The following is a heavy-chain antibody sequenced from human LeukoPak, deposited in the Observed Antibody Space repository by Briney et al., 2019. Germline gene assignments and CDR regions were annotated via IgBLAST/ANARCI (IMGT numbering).Heavy chain of an antibody. V-gene: IGHV3-7*01. D-gene: IGHD3-10*01. CDR2: INEDGSVQ. J-gene: IGHJ4*02. Sequence: GGSLRLPCVGSGLMFRDYWMNWVRQVSGKGLEWVGNINEDGSVQDYVDSVRGRFSISRDNAKNSFYLQINNLRVEDTAIYYCATRESSMARSHWGQGTLVTVSS. CDR1: GLMFRDYW. CDR3: ATRESSMARSH.